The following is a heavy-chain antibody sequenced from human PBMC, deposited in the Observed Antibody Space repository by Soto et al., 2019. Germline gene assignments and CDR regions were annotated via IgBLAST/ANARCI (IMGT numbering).Heavy chain of an antibody. D-gene: IGHD3-10*01. CDR1: GYTFSNYG. CDR3: AREGYYSASGSFSPPRYYGMDV. Sequence: QVQLVQSGAEVRKPGASVKVSCKASGYTFSNYGLSWVRQAPGQGLEWMGWISDYNGNTHYAQKFQGRLIMTRDTATRTAYVELRSLTSDDTPVHFCAREGYYSASGSFSPPRYYGMDVWGQGTTVTVSS. CDR2: ISDYNGNT. J-gene: IGHJ6*02. V-gene: IGHV1-18*01.